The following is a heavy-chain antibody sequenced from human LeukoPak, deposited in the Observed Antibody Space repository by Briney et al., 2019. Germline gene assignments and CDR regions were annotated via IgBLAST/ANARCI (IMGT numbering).Heavy chain of an antibody. V-gene: IGHV3-53*01. CDR1: GFTVITND. D-gene: IGHD1-14*01. CDR2: LYSDGNT. Sequence: PGESLRLSCAASGFTVITNDMTWVRQAPGKGLEWVSVLYSDGNTKYADSVQGRFTISRGNSKNTLYLEMNSLSPDDTAVYYCARGVEPLAANTLAYWGQGTLVTVSS. CDR3: ARGVEPLAANTLAY. J-gene: IGHJ4*02.